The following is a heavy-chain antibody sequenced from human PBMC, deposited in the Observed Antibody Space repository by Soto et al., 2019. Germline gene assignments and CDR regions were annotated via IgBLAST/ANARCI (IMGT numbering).Heavy chain of an antibody. J-gene: IGHJ5*02. Sequence: PENLSLTYAVSGGSINNSNWSCGVRQPPGKGLEWIGEIYHSGSTNYNPSLKSRVTISIDKSKSQFSLTLNSVIAADTAVYYCAGSFISGWFTWFDPWGQGNLVTVS. CDR1: GGSINNSNW. D-gene: IGHD6-19*01. CDR3: AGSFISGWFTWFDP. V-gene: IGHV4-4*03. CDR2: IYHSGST.